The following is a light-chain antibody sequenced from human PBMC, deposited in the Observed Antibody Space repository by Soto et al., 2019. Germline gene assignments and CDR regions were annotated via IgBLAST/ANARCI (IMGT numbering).Light chain of an antibody. V-gene: IGKV1-13*02. Sequence: AIQLTQSPSSLSASVGDRVTITCRSSQVISIALAWYQQKPGKAPKLLIYESSSLDSGVPSRFSGSGSGTDFTLTISSLQPEDFATYYCQQFNSYPRTFGQGTKLEIK. J-gene: IGKJ2*01. CDR2: ESS. CDR3: QQFNSYPRT. CDR1: QVISIA.